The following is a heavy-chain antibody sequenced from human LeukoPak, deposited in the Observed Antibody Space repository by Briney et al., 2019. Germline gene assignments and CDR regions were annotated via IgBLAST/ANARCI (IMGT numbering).Heavy chain of an antibody. D-gene: IGHD2-8*01. CDR2: IKSKRRGGTT. Sequence: PGGSLRLSCAASGFTFSDAWMTWVRQAPGKGLEWVGRIKSKRRGGTTDYAAPVKGRFTISRDDSKSTLYLQMNGLKSEDTALYYCTGSPYATNDFWGQGTWVTYSS. V-gene: IGHV3-15*01. CDR3: TGSPYATNDF. J-gene: IGHJ4*02. CDR1: GFTFSDAW.